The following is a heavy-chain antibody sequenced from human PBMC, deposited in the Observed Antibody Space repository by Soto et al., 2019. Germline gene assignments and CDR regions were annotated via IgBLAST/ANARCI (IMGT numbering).Heavy chain of an antibody. CDR3: ARRSSYYFDY. D-gene: IGHD2-2*01. V-gene: IGHV3-21*01. CDR1: GFTFSSYS. Sequence: EVQLVESGGGLVKPGGSLRLSCAASGFTFSSYSMNWVRQAPGKGLEWVSSINSSSSYIYYADSVKGRFTIARDNAKNSLYLQMNSRRAEDTAVYYCARRSSYYFDYWGQGTLVTVSS. CDR2: INSSSSYI. J-gene: IGHJ4*02.